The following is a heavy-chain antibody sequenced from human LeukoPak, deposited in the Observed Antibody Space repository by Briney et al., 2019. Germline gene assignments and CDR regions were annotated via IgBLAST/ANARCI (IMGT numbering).Heavy chain of an antibody. CDR3: ARSRGYGVTGGMDV. J-gene: IGHJ6*02. CDR1: EFTASSNY. Sequence: GGSLRLSSAASEFTASSNYMSWVRQAPGKGLEWVLVIYSDGSTYYADSVKGRYSISGDNSKNMLYLQMNSLRADDTAVYYCARSRGYGVTGGMDVWGQGTTVTVSS. D-gene: IGHD6-25*01. V-gene: IGHV3-53*01. CDR2: IYSDGST.